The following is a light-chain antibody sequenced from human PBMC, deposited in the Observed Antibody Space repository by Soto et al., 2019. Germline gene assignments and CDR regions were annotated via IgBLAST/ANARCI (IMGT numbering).Light chain of an antibody. Sequence: DIQMTQSPSSLSASVGDRVTITCRASQGISNYLAWYQQKPGKAPKLLIHMASTLEAGVPSRFRGSGSGTDFTLTINRLQPEDFSTYYCQHYNSYSWTFGQGTKVDI. CDR2: MAS. CDR1: QGISNY. CDR3: QHYNSYSWT. V-gene: IGKV1-16*01. J-gene: IGKJ1*01.